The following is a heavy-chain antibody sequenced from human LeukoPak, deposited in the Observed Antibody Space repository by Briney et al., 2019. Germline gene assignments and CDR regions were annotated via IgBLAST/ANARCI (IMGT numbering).Heavy chain of an antibody. D-gene: IGHD5-18*01. CDR2: ISASGTIT. Sequence: GGSLRLSCAASGFTFSSYEMNWVRQAPGKGLEWISYISASGTITHYADSVEGRFTISRDNAKNSLYLQMNSLRAEDTAVYYCARVLGGTAMVAVDYWGQGTLVTVSS. CDR3: ARVLGGTAMVAVDY. CDR1: GFTFSSYE. V-gene: IGHV3-48*03. J-gene: IGHJ4*02.